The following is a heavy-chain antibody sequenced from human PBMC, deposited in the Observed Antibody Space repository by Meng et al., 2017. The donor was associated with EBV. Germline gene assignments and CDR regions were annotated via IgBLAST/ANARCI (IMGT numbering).Heavy chain of an antibody. J-gene: IGHJ5*02. CDR1: GDSISSFYY. CDR3: ARPFPSWQSPRLDPFGA. D-gene: IGHD6-19*01. Sequence: QLQLRESGPGQVKPSETLSLTCPVSGDSISSFYYWGWIRQPPGRGLEWIGSVHYTGSTYYSPSLKSRVTVSVDTSKNQFSLRLTSVTAADTAVYYCARPFPSWQSPRLDPFGAWEQGPLGTVAS. CDR2: VHYTGST. V-gene: IGHV4-39*01.